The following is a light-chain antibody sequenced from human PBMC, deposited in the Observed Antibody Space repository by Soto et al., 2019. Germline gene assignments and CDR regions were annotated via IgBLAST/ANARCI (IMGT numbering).Light chain of an antibody. CDR1: QTVIRN. CDR2: GAS. J-gene: IGKJ1*01. Sequence: EIVMTQSPATLSVSPGERATLSCRASQTVIRNLAWYQQKPGQAPRLLIYGASTRATGIPARFSGSGSGTEFTLTISSLQSEDFAVYYCQQYGQWLPQTFGQGTKVEIK. V-gene: IGKV3-15*01. CDR3: QQYGQWLPQT.